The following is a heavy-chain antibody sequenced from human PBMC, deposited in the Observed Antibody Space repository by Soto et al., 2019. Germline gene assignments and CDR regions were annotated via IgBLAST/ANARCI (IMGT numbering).Heavy chain of an antibody. D-gene: IGHD2-21*01. CDR2: INDGSEE. V-gene: IGHV3-33*01. CDR1: GFSFSAHG. CDR3: ASDDIFVDNGLDH. J-gene: IGHJ4*02. Sequence: QVQLVESGGGVVRPGTSLRLSCAATGFSFSAHGMHWVRQAPGKGLEWLAVINDGSEEGYADSVRGRFAISRENARNILLLQLENLRAEDSALYYCASDDIFVDNGLDHWGQGTLVTVSS.